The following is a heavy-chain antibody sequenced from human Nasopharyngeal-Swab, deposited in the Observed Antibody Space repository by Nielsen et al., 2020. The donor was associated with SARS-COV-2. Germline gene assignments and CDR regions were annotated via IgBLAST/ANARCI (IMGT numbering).Heavy chain of an antibody. D-gene: IGHD4-23*01. CDR3: AAAPSGDYGGY. J-gene: IGHJ4*02. CDR2: IWYDGSNK. V-gene: IGHV3-33*01. Sequence: WIRQPPGKGLEWVAVIWYDGSNKYYADSVKGRFTISRDNSKNTVYLQMSSLRGEDTAVYYCAAAPSGDYGGYWGQGTLVTVSP.